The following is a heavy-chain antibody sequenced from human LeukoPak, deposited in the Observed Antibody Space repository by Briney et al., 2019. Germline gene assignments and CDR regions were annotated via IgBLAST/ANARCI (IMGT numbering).Heavy chain of an antibody. V-gene: IGHV4-59*08. J-gene: IGHJ5*02. D-gene: IGHD1-14*01. CDR1: GGSISSYY. CDR2: IYYSGGT. CDR3: ARHPSDRRIDP. Sequence: SETLSLTCTVSGGSISSYYWSWIRQPPGKGLEWIGYIYYSGGTNYNPSLKSRVTISVDTSKNQFSLNLNSVTAADTAVYYCARHPSDRRIDPWGQGTLVTVSS.